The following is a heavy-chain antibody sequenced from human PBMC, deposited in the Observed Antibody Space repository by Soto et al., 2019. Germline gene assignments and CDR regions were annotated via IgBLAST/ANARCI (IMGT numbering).Heavy chain of an antibody. CDR1: GGSISSGGHY. J-gene: IGHJ4*02. CDR2: IYYSGST. CDR3: ARGMAEEQIFYYFDY. D-gene: IGHD3-9*01. Sequence: PSETLSLTCTVSGGSISSGGHYWSWIRQHPGKGLDWIGYIYYSGSTYYNPSLKSQVTISVDTSKNQFSLKLSSVTAADTAVYYCARGMAEEQIFYYFDYWGQGALVTVSS. V-gene: IGHV4-31*01.